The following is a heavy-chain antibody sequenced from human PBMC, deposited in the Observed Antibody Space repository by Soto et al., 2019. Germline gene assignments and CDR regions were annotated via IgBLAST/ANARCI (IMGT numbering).Heavy chain of an antibody. V-gene: IGHV1-69*13. D-gene: IGHD3-22*01. CDR2: IIPIFGTA. Sequence: GASVKVSCKASGGTFSSYAISWVRQAPGQGLEWMGGIIPIFGTANYAQKFQGRVTITADESTSTAYMELSSLRSEDTAVYYCARNPPYYYDSSGYYYPYWGQGTLVTVSS. CDR3: ARNPPYYYDSSGYYYPY. J-gene: IGHJ4*02. CDR1: GGTFSSYA.